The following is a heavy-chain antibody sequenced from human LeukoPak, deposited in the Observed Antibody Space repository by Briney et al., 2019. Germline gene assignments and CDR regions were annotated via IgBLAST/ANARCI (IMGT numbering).Heavy chain of an antibody. CDR2: IYHSGST. CDR3: AREYRTGTTWGDWFDP. V-gene: IGHV4-38-2*02. D-gene: IGHD1-1*01. CDR1: GYSISSGYY. J-gene: IGHJ5*02. Sequence: PSETLSPTCTVSGYSISSGYYWGWIRQPPGKGLEWIGSIYHSGSTYYNPSLKSRVTISVDTSKNQFSLKLSSVTAADTAVYYCAREYRTGTTWGDWFDPWGQGTLVTVSS.